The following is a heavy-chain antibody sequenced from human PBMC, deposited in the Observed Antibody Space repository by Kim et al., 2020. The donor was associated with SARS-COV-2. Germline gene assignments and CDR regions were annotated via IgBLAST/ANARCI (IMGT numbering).Heavy chain of an antibody. CDR3: ARDPALLQGVEGGWFDP. Sequence: GGSLRLSCAASGFTFSSYWMSWVRQAPGKGLEWVANIKQDGSEKYSVDSVKGRFTISRDNAKNSLYLQMNSLRAEDTAVYYCARDPALLQGVEGGWFDPWGKGTLVAVSS. D-gene: IGHD2-15*01. J-gene: IGHJ5*02. V-gene: IGHV3-7*03. CDR1: GFTFSSYW. CDR2: IKQDGSEK.